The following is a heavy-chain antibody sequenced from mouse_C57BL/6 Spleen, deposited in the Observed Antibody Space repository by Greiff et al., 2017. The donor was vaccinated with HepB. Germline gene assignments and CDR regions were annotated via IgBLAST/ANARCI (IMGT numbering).Heavy chain of an antibody. J-gene: IGHJ3*01. CDR1: GYTFTDYY. CDR2: INPYNGGT. D-gene: IGHD1-1*01. Sequence: EVQRVESGPVLVKPGASVKMSCKASGYTFTDYYMNWVKQSHGKSLEWIGVINPYNGGTSYNQKFKGKATLTVDKSSSTAYMELNSLTSEDSAVYYCARGGYYGSSYDLFAYWGQGTLVTVSA. CDR3: ARGGYYGSSYDLFAY. V-gene: IGHV1-19*01.